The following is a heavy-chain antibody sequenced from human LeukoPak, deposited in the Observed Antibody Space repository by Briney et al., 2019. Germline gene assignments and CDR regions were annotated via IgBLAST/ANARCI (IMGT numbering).Heavy chain of an antibody. D-gene: IGHD3-22*01. J-gene: IGHJ4*02. CDR2: IYYSGST. CDR1: GGSISSGGYS. V-gene: IGHV4-30-4*07. Sequence: SETLSLTCAVSGGSISSGGYSWSWIRQPPGKGLEWIGYIYYSGSTYYNPSLKSRVTISVDTSKNQFSLKLSSVTAADTAVYYCARGSRTYYYDSSGYYYVGAYFDYWGQGTLVTVSS. CDR3: ARGSRTYYYDSSGYYYVGAYFDY.